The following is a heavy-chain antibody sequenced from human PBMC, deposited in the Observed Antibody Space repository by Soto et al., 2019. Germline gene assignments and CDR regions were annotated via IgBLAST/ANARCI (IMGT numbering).Heavy chain of an antibody. CDR2: IYYSGST. V-gene: IGHV4-59*01. CDR3: ARELGYCSGGSCPSHNWFDP. Sequence: SETLSLTCTVSGGSISSYYWSWIRQPPGKGLEWIGYIYYSGSTNYNPSLKSRVTISVDTSKNQFSLKLSSVTAADTAVYYCARELGYCSGGSCPSHNWFDPWGQGTLVTVSS. D-gene: IGHD2-15*01. CDR1: GGSISSYY. J-gene: IGHJ5*02.